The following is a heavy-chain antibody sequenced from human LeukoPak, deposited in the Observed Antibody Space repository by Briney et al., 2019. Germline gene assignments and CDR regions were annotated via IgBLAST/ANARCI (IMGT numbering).Heavy chain of an antibody. CDR1: AGSMSSSSYY. J-gene: IGHJ3*02. CDR3: ASRLSPGDDDPRGGAFDI. D-gene: IGHD4-17*01. V-gene: IGHV4-39*01. CDR2: IYYSGCT. Sequence: SETLSLTCTVSAGSMSSSSYYWGWIRQPPGKGLEWFGSIYYSGCTYYNPTLKSPFTISVDTSKHQFSLKLSSVTAADTAVYYCASRLSPGDDDPRGGAFDIWGQGTMVTVSS.